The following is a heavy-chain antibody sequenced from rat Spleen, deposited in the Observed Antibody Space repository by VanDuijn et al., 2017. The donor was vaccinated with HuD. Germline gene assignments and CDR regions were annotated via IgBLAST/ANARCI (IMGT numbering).Heavy chain of an antibody. V-gene: IGHV5-19*01. D-gene: IGHD4-3*01. CDR1: GFTFSNYG. CDR2: ITNTGGNT. CDR3: AVAGYGY. J-gene: IGHJ2*01. Sequence: EVQLVESGGGLVQPGRSLKLSCAASGFTFSNYGMHWIRQAPTKGLEWVASITNTGGNTYYLDSVKGRFTISRDNAKRTLYLQMDSLRSEDTATYYCAVAGYGYWGQGVMITVSS.